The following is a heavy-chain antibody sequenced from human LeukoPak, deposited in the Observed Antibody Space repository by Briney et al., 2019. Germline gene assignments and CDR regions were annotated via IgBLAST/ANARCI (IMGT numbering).Heavy chain of an antibody. Sequence: PGGSLRLSCAASGFTFSSYAMSWVRRAPGKGLEWVSAISGSGGSTYYADSVKGRFTISRDNSKNTLYLQVNSLRAEDTAVYYCARGLSGSYHYFDYWGQGTLVTVSS. CDR2: ISGSGGST. V-gene: IGHV3-23*01. CDR1: GFTFSSYA. D-gene: IGHD1-26*01. J-gene: IGHJ4*02. CDR3: ARGLSGSYHYFDY.